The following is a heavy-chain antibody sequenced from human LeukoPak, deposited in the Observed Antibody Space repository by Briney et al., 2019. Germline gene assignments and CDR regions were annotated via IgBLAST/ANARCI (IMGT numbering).Heavy chain of an antibody. CDR1: GFTFSDYG. CDR3: ARGGFTYYDFWSGYYTADY. V-gene: IGHV3-33*01. Sequence: GGSLRLSCAASGFTFSDYGMHWVRQAPGKGLEWVAVIWHDGSNKYYADSVKGRFAISRDNSKNTLYLQMNSLRAEDTAVYYCARGGFTYYDFWSGYYTADYWGQGTLVTVSS. D-gene: IGHD3-3*01. CDR2: IWHDGSNK. J-gene: IGHJ4*02.